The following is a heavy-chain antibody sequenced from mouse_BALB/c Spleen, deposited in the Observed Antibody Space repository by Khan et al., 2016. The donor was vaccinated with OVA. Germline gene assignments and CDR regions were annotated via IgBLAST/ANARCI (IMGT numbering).Heavy chain of an antibody. J-gene: IGHJ2*01. Sequence: IQLVQSGAELVKPGASVKLSCTASGFTITDTYMHWVKQRPEQGLEWIGRIDPANGNTKYDPKFQGKATITANTSSNTAYLQLSSLTSEDTAFYYCARINAWGQGTTLTVSS. CDR1: GFTITDTY. V-gene: IGHV14-3*02. CDR3: ARINA. CDR2: IDPANGNT.